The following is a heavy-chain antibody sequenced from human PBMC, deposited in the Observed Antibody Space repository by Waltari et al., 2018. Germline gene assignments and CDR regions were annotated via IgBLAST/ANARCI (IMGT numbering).Heavy chain of an antibody. V-gene: IGHV4-61*02. J-gene: IGHJ4*02. Sequence: QVQLQESGPGLVKPSQTLSLTCPVSGGSISSGSYSWGGIRLAAGKGLEWIGRISTSGSTNYDPSLQSRFTISVESAKNQSSLKLGAGTAADAAVYYCARALEGLDYWGQGTLVTVSS. CDR3: ARALEGLDY. CDR1: GGSISSGSYS. CDR2: ISTSGST.